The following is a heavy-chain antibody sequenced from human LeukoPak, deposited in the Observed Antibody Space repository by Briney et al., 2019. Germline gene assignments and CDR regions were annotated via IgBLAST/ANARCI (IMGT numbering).Heavy chain of an antibody. CDR1: GLAFSAYK. V-gene: IGHV3-74*01. D-gene: IGHD2-15*01. J-gene: IGHJ4*02. CDR2: ISTDGYTT. CDR3: VVGGSPGY. Sequence: GGSLRLSCAASGLAFSAYKMHWVRQAPRKGLVWVSRISTDGYTTDYADFVQGRFTASRDNTKNTWSLEMNSLRAEDTAVYYCVVGGSPGYWGQGTLVTASP.